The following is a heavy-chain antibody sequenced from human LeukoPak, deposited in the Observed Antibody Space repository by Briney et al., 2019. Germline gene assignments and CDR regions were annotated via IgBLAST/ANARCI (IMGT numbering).Heavy chain of an antibody. CDR3: ARLGPGGPALVDY. Sequence: SETLSLTCSVSRGSISSPNYYWSWIRQPPGKGLEWIGEINHSGSTNYNPSLKSRVTISVDTSKNQFSLNLSSVTAADTAVYYCARLGPGGPALVDYWGQGTLVTVSS. CDR2: INHSGST. J-gene: IGHJ4*02. CDR1: RGSISSPNYY. D-gene: IGHD4-23*01. V-gene: IGHV4-39*07.